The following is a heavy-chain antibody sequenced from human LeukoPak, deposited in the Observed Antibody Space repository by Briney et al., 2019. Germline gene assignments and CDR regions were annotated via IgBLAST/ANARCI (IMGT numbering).Heavy chain of an antibody. Sequence: ASVKVSCKASGGTFSSYAISWVRQAPGQGLEWMGWISAYNGNTNYAQKLQGRVTMTTDTSTSTAYMELRSLRSDDTAVYYCARVASTTVTTVWPDRDAFDIWGQGTMVTASS. V-gene: IGHV1-18*01. CDR2: ISAYNGNT. J-gene: IGHJ3*02. CDR3: ARVASTTVTTVWPDRDAFDI. CDR1: GGTFSSYA. D-gene: IGHD4-17*01.